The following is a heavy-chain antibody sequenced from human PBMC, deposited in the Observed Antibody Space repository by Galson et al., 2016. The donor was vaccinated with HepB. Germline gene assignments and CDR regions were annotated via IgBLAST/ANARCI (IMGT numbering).Heavy chain of an antibody. J-gene: IGHJ4*02. V-gene: IGHV3-48*03. Sequence: SLRLSCAASGFTFSSFSMNWVRQAPGKGLEWISYISSGSTIYYADSVKGRFTISRDNAKNSLYLQMNSLRAEDTAVYYCARNHGFVILESWGQGTLVTVSS. D-gene: IGHD2-21*01. CDR3: ARNHGFVILES. CDR1: GFTFSSFS. CDR2: ISSGSTI.